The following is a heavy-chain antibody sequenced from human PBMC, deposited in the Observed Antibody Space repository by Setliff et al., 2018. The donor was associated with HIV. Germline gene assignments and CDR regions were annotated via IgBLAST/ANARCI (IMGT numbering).Heavy chain of an antibody. CDR2: IYTSGST. V-gene: IGHV4-39*07. D-gene: IGHD3-22*01. J-gene: IGHJ3*02. CDR1: GGSVSSSSFY. CDR3: ARELGLGTFYYDTTGNPKANAFDI. Sequence: PSETLSLTCTVSGGSVSSSSFYWAWIRRPAGKGLEWIGTIYTSGSTNYNPSLKSPVSISVDTSRNQFSLKLSSVTAADTAVYYCARELGLGTFYYDTTGNPKANAFDIWGHGTMVTVSS.